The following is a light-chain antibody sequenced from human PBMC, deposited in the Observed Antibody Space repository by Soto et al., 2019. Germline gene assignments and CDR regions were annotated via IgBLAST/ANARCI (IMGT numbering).Light chain of an antibody. CDR3: MQSGHSPYA. CDR2: KVS. CDR1: QSLVSSDGNTY. Sequence: DVVMTQSPLSLPVTLGQPASISCRSSQSLVSSDGNTYLNWFQQRPGQSPRRLICKVSDRDSGVPDRFSGSGSGADFTLKITRVEAEDVGFYYCMQSGHSPYAFGQGTKLEIK. V-gene: IGKV2-30*01. J-gene: IGKJ2*01.